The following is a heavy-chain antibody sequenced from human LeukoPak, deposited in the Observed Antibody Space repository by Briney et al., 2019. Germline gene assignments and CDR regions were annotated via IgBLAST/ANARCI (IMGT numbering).Heavy chain of an antibody. CDR3: VKGDYYGSGTIIVL. Sequence: ASVKVSCKASGYTFTSYDINWVRQAPGQGLEWMGWINPGSGDTNYAQKFQGRVTMTRDTSISTAYMELTSLRSDDTAVYYCVKGDYYGSGTIIVLWGQGTLVTVSS. CDR1: GYTFTSYD. CDR2: INPGSGDT. J-gene: IGHJ4*02. D-gene: IGHD3-10*01. V-gene: IGHV1-2*02.